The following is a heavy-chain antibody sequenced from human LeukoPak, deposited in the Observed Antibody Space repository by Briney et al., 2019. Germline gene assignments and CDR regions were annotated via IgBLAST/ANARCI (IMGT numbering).Heavy chain of an antibody. J-gene: IGHJ4*02. Sequence: PGGPLRLSCAASGFTFSSYAMHWVRQAPGKGLEWVANINPAGRDTYYVDSVKGRFTISRDNVKKSTFLQMNSLRVEEPAFYHCVRWGVTVGMQDWGQGTLVTVSS. D-gene: IGHD3-16*02. CDR2: INPAGRDT. CDR3: VRWGVTVGMQD. V-gene: IGHV3-7*01. CDR1: GFTFSSYA.